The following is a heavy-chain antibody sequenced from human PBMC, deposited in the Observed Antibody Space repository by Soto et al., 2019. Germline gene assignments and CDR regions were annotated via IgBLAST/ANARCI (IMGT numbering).Heavy chain of an antibody. CDR3: ARDDYRYNWFDP. D-gene: IGHD4-4*01. CDR2: IYYSGST. J-gene: IGHJ5*02. CDR1: GGSIGSGGYY. V-gene: IGHV4-31*03. Sequence: PSETLSLTCTVSGGSIGSGGYYWSWIRQHPGKGLEWIGYIYYSGSTYYNPSLKSRVTISVDTSKNQFSLKLSSVTAADTAVYYCARDDYRYNWFDPWGQGTLVTVSS.